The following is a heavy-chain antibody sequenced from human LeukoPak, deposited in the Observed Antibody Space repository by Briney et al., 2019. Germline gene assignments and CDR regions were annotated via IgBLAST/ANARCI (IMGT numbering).Heavy chain of an antibody. D-gene: IGHD2-2*01. Sequence: PGGSLRLSCAASGFIFNNYAMSWVRQAPGGGLEWVSGISSSGSTIYYADSVKGRFTISRDNSKNLLYLHMNSLRAEDTALYYCVRRDVEAPMRWFDPWGQGTLVTVSS. CDR2: ISSSGSTI. CDR3: VRRDVEAPMRWFDP. J-gene: IGHJ5*02. CDR1: GFIFNNYA. V-gene: IGHV3-23*01.